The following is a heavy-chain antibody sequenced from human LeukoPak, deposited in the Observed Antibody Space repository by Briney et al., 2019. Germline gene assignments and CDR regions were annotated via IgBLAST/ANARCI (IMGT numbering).Heavy chain of an antibody. CDR3: AKRRGLELTYYYHMDV. D-gene: IGHD1-7*01. Sequence: EGSLRLSCAASGFTFSSYAMSWVRQAPGKGLEWVSAISGSGGSTYYADSAKGRFTISRDNSKNTLYLQMNSLRADDTAVYYCAKRRGLELTYYYHMDVWGKGTTVTVSS. CDR1: GFTFSSYA. CDR2: ISGSGGST. V-gene: IGHV3-23*01. J-gene: IGHJ6*03.